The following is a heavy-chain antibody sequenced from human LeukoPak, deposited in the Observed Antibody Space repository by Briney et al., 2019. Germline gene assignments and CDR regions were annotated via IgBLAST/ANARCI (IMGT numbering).Heavy chain of an antibody. CDR3: ARFGITVVRGGKYYFDC. J-gene: IGHJ4*02. D-gene: IGHD3-10*01. CDR1: GGSISNYY. V-gene: IGHV4-59*08. CDR2: IYYSGAT. Sequence: SETLSLTCTVSGGSISNYYWSWIRQPPGKGLEWIGHIYYSGATKYNPSLKSRITISVDTSKNQFSLMLSSVTAAGTAVYYCARFGITVVRGGKYYFDCWGQGTLVTVSS.